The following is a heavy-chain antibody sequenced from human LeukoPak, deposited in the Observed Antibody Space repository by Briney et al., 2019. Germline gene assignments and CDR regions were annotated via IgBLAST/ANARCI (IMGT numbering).Heavy chain of an antibody. V-gene: IGHV3-21*01. D-gene: IGHD3-9*01. J-gene: IGHJ4*02. CDR1: GFTFSSYS. Sequence: AGGSLRLSCAASGFTFSSYSMSWVRQAPGKGLEWVSYISMSSVYIYYADSVKGRFTISRDNAKNSLYLQMNSLRAEDTAVYYCARVMTGYSVLDYWGQGTLVTVAS. CDR3: ARVMTGYSVLDY. CDR2: ISMSSVYI.